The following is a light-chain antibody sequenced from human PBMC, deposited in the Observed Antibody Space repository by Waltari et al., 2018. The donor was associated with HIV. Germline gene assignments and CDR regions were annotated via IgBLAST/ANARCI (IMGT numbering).Light chain of an antibody. Sequence: QSALTQPASVSGSPGQSITISCTGTSSALGGYNYLSWYQQHPGKPPKLMIYEVSNRPSGVSNRFSGSKSGNTASLTISGLQAENEADYYCSSYTSSSTVVFGGGTKLTVL. J-gene: IGLJ2*01. CDR2: EVS. CDR1: SSALGGYNY. V-gene: IGLV2-14*01. CDR3: SSYTSSSTVV.